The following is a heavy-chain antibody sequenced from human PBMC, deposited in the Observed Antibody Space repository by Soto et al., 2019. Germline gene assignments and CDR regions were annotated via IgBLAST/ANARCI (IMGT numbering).Heavy chain of an antibody. CDR1: GYTFTSYG. CDR3: ARANMVRGVITPSYYYYGMDV. D-gene: IGHD3-10*01. J-gene: IGHJ6*02. Sequence: QVQLVQSGAEVKKPGASVKVSCKASGYTFTSYGISWVRQAPGQGLEWMGWISAYNGNTNYAQKLQGRVTMTTDTSTSKAYMELRSLRSDDTAVYYCARANMVRGVITPSYYYYGMDVWGQGTTVTVSS. V-gene: IGHV1-18*01. CDR2: ISAYNGNT.